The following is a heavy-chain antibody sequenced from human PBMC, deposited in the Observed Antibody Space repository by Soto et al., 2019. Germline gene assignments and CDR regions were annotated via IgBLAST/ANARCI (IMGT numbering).Heavy chain of an antibody. J-gene: IGHJ4*01. CDR1: GGSISSYY. V-gene: IGHV4-59*01. CDR2: IYYSGST. D-gene: IGHD7-27*01. CDR3: ARDVQGGDWGGVDY. Sequence: SETLSLTCTVSGGSISSYYWSWIRQPPGKGLEWIGYIYYSGSTNYNPSLKSRVTISVDTSKNQFSLKLSSVTAADTAVYYCARDVQGGDWGGVDYWGQGTLVTVSS.